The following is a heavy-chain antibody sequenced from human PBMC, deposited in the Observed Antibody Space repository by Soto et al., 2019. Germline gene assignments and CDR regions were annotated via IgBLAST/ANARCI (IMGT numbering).Heavy chain of an antibody. CDR2: ISYDGSNK. CDR1: GFTFSSYG. CDR3: EKGSHQLIWGWFDH. J-gene: IGHJ5*02. Sequence: QVQLVESGGGVVQPGRSLRLSCAASGFTFSSYGMHWVRQAPGKGLEWVAVISYDGSNKYYAYSVKGRFTISRDNYKNTLYLQMNRQRAAETAVYYCEKGSHQLIWGWFDHWGQGTMVTVSS. V-gene: IGHV3-30*18. D-gene: IGHD2-2*01.